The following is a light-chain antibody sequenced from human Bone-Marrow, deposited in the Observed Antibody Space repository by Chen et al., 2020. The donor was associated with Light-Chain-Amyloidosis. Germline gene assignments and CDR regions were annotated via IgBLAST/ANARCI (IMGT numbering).Light chain of an antibody. V-gene: IGLV3-21*02. CDR2: DDS. J-gene: IGLJ3*02. Sequence: SYVLTQPSSASVAPGRPATIACGGNNIGSTSVHWYQQTPGQAPLLVVYDDSDRPSGIPERLSGSNSGNTATLTISRVEAGDEADYYCQVWDRSSDRPVFGGGTKLTVL. CDR3: QVWDRSSDRPV. CDR1: NIGSTS.